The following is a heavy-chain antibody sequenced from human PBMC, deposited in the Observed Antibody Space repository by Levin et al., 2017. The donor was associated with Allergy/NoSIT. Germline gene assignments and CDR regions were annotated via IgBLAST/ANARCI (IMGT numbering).Heavy chain of an antibody. CDR3: ARGSGSSSAGLEY. Sequence: TGESLKISCQASGYTFINYDITWVRRAPGQGLEWMGWIKSKNGNTNYAQKVQGRITLTTDTSTSTAYMELRSLRSDDTAVYYCARGSGSSSAGLEYWGQGTLLTVPS. J-gene: IGHJ4*02. V-gene: IGHV1-18*01. CDR1: GYTFINYD. D-gene: IGHD3-10*01. CDR2: IKSKNGNT.